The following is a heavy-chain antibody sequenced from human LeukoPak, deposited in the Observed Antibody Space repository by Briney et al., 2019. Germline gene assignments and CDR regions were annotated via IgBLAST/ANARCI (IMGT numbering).Heavy chain of an antibody. D-gene: IGHD6-19*01. J-gene: IGHJ3*02. Sequence: GGSLRLSCAASGFTFSALWMSWVRQAPGKGLEWVANIKQDGSEIYYVDSVKGRFTVSRDNARNSLYLQTNSLRAEDTAVYYCARGSVAGNHAFDIWGQGTVVTVSS. CDR3: ARGSVAGNHAFDI. CDR1: GFTFSALW. CDR2: IKQDGSEI. V-gene: IGHV3-7*01.